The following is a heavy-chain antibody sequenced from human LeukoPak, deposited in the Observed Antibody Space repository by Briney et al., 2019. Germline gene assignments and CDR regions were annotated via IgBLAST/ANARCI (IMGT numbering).Heavy chain of an antibody. V-gene: IGHV1-24*01. CDR1: GYTLTELS. D-gene: IGHD2-2*01. CDR3: ARAPGIVVVPAARRRNYYYYGMDV. J-gene: IGHJ6*02. CDR2: FDPEDGET. Sequence: ASVKVSCKVSGYTLTELSMHWVRQAPGKGLEWMGGFDPEDGETIYAQKFRGRITMTEDTSTDTAYMELSSLRSEDTAVYYCARAPGIVVVPAARRRNYYYYGMDVWGQGTTVTVSS.